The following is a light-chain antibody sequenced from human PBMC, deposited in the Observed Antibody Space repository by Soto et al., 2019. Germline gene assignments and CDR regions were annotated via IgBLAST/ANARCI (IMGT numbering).Light chain of an antibody. CDR1: YSVTNKY. J-gene: IGKJ1*01. V-gene: IGKV3-20*01. CDR2: GAS. Sequence: IVLTQSPGTLSFSXGERATLLCRVSYSVTNKYLGWFQQKPXQAPRLLMSGASSRDSGITERFSGSGCGKDFIITITRLEPEDFAVYECQQYASSRTFGQGTKVDIK. CDR3: QQYASSRT.